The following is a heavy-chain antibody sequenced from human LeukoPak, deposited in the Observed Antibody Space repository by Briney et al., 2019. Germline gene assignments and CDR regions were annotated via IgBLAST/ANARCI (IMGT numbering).Heavy chain of an antibody. J-gene: IGHJ6*02. CDR2: MNPRSGNT. CDR3: ARGGTLAQGVTILYGMDV. D-gene: IGHD3-10*01. V-gene: IGHV1-8*01. CDR1: GDTFTSYD. Sequence: EASVKVSCKTSGDTFTSYDINWVRQATGQGLEWMGWMNPRSGNTIYTQKFQGRVAMTRDTSTSTAYMELSSLRSEDTAVYYCARGGTLAQGVTILYGMDVWGQGTTVTVSS.